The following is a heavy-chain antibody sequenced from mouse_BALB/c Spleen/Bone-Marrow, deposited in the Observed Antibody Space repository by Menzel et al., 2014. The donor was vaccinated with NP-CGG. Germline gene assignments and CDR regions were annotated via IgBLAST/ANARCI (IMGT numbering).Heavy chain of an antibody. D-gene: IGHD1-1*01. V-gene: IGHV1-67*01. CDR1: GYTFTDYA. CDR3: ARRGYGSSPFDY. J-gene: IGHJ2*01. CDR2: ISTYSGNT. Sequence: QVQLQQSGPELVRPGVSAKISCKGSGYTFTDYAMHWVKQSHATSLEWIGVISTYSGNTNYNQKFKGKATMTVDKSFSTAYMELARLTSEDSAIYYCARRGYGSSPFDYWGQGTTLTVSS.